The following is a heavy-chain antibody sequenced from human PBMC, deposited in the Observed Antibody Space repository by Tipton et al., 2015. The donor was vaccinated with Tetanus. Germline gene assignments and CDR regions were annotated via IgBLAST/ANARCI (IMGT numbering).Heavy chain of an antibody. CDR3: AKEKQLVPSFDH. V-gene: IGHV3-23*01. J-gene: IGHJ4*02. CDR2: ISGSAGST. D-gene: IGHD6-13*01. Sequence: SLRLSCAASGFTFSNYVMTWVRQAPGVGLEWVSSISGSAGSTYYADSVKGRFTIFRDNSNSTLYLEMNNLRADDTAVYYCAKEKQLVPSFDHWGQGTLVIVSS. CDR1: GFTFSNYV.